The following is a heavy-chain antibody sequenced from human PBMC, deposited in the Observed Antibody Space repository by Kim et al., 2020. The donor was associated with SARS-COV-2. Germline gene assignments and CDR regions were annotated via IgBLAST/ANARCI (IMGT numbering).Heavy chain of an antibody. CDR3: ARHCSGGMCYYLSY. Sequence: ASVKVSCKASGYTFSTYDINWVRQATGQGLEWMGWINPITGNTGYAQKFQGRVSMTRDNSISTAYMELSSLSSEDTAVYYCARHCSGGMCYYLSYWGQGTPVTVSS. CDR2: INPITGNT. J-gene: IGHJ4*02. D-gene: IGHD2-15*01. CDR1: GYTFSTYD. V-gene: IGHV1-8*01.